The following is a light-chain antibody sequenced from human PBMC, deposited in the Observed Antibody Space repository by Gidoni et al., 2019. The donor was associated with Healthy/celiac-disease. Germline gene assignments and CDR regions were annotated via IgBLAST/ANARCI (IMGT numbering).Light chain of an antibody. CDR1: QDISNY. Sequence: DIQMIQSPSSLSASVGDRVTITCQASQDISNYLNLYQQQPGKAPKLLIYDACNLETGVPSRFSGSGSGTDLTFTISSLKPEDIATYYCQQYDNRPGRVTFGPGTKVDIK. CDR3: QQYDNRPGRVT. CDR2: DAC. V-gene: IGKV1-33*01. J-gene: IGKJ3*01.